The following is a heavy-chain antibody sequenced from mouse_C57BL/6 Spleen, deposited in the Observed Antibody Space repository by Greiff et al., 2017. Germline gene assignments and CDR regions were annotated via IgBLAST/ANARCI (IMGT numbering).Heavy chain of an antibody. V-gene: IGHV5-17*01. CDR1: GFTFSDYG. Sequence: EVKVVESGGGLVKPGGSLKLSCAASGFTFSDYGMHWVRQAPEKGLEWVAYISSGSSTIYYADTVKGRFTISRDNAKNTLFLQMTSLRSEDTAMYYCARHGDYDGDWYFDVWGTGTTVTVSS. CDR2: ISSGSSTI. D-gene: IGHD2-4*01. J-gene: IGHJ1*03. CDR3: ARHGDYDGDWYFDV.